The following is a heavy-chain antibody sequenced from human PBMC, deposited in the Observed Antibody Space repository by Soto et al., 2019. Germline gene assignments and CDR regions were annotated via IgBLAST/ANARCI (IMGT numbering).Heavy chain of an antibody. Sequence: SETLSLTCTVSGGSISSGDYYWSWILQPPGKGLEWIGYIYYSGSTYYNPSLKSRVTISVDTSKNQFSLKLSSVTAADTAVYYCARDLFLARPRTYNWFEPWGQGTLVTVSS. V-gene: IGHV4-30-4*01. D-gene: IGHD6-6*01. CDR2: IYYSGST. CDR3: ARDLFLARPRTYNWFEP. J-gene: IGHJ5*02. CDR1: GGSISSGDYY.